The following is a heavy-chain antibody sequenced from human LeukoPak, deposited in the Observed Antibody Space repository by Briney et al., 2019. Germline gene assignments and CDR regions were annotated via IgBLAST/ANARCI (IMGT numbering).Heavy chain of an antibody. CDR3: TRLYATPSY. CDR2: IRSKANSYAT. Sequence: GSLRLSCAASGFTFSGSAMHWVRQASGKGLEWVGRIRSKANSYATAYAASVKGRFTISRDDSKNTAYLQMNSLKTEDTAVYYCTRLYATPSYWGQGTLVTVSS. D-gene: IGHD5-12*01. V-gene: IGHV3-73*01. CDR1: GFTFSGSA. J-gene: IGHJ4*02.